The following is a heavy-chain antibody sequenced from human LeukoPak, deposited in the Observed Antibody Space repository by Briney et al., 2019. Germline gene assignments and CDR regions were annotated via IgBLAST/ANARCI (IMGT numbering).Heavy chain of an antibody. CDR2: ISDSGGRT. J-gene: IGHJ4*02. CDR3: ARDLMHYGSGSYYNFAY. D-gene: IGHD3-10*01. V-gene: IGHV3-23*01. CDR1: GITLSNYG. Sequence: GGSLRLSCAVSGITLSNYGMSWVRQAPGKGLEWVAGISDSGGRTNYADSVKGRFTISRDNPKNTLYLQMNSLRAEDTAVYYCARDLMHYGSGSYYNFAYWGQGTLVTVSS.